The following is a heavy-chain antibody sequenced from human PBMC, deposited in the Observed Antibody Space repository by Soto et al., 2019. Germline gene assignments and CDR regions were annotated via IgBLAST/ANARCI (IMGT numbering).Heavy chain of an antibody. V-gene: IGHV2-5*02. CDR2: IYWDDSK. CDR3: AHKGPEDWPLDY. J-gene: IGHJ4*02. CDR1: GFSLSTSGVG. Sequence: QITLKESGPTLVRPTQTLTLTCAFSGFSLSTSGVGVGWIRQPPGKALEWLAVIYWDDSKHYSPSLRSRLTITTDTSKNQLVLTLPNMDPMDTGTYYCAHKGPEDWPLDYWGQGTLVTVSS. D-gene: IGHD3-9*01.